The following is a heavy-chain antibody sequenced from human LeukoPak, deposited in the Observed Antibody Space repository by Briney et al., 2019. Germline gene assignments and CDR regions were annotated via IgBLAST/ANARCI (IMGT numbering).Heavy chain of an antibody. D-gene: IGHD4-17*01. J-gene: IGHJ4*02. CDR2: IYSGGST. Sequence: GESLRLSCAASGFTVSSNYMSWVRQAPGKGLEWVSVIYSGGSTYYADSVKGRFTISRDNSKNTLYLQMNSLRAEDTAVYYCARVYDYGDYGFDYWGQGTLVTVSS. CDR1: GFTVSSNY. V-gene: IGHV3-66*01. CDR3: ARVYDYGDYGFDY.